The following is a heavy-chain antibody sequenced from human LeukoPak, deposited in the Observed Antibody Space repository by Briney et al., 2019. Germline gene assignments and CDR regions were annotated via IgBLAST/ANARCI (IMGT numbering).Heavy chain of an antibody. D-gene: IGHD2-2*01. J-gene: IGHJ6*03. V-gene: IGHV4-30-2*01. CDR3: ARGPWGYCSSTSCYHAPTYYYYYYMDV. CDR1: GGSISSGGYS. CDR2: IYHSGST. Sequence: SQTLSLTCAVSGGSISSGGYSWSWIRQPPGKGLEWIGYIYHSGSTYYNPSLKSRVTISVDRSKNQFSLKLSSVTAADTAVYYCARGPWGYCSSTSCYHAPTYYYYYYMDVWGKGTTVTVSS.